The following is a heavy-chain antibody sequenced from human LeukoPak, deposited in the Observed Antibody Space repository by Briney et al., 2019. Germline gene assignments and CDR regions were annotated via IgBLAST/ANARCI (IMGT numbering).Heavy chain of an antibody. CDR1: GFTVSSNY. J-gene: IGHJ4*02. CDR3: ATTGTTLYYFDY. D-gene: IGHD1-1*01. V-gene: IGHV3-66*02. Sequence: PGGSLRLSCAASGFTVSSNYMSWVRQAPGKGLEWVSVIYSGGSTYYADSVKGRFTTSRDNSKNTLYLQMNSLRAEDTAVYYCATTGTTLYYFDYWGQGTLVTVSS. CDR2: IYSGGST.